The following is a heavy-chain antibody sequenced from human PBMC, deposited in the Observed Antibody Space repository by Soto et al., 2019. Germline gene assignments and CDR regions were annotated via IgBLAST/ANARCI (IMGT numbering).Heavy chain of an antibody. J-gene: IGHJ4*02. Sequence: GESLKISCKGSGYSFTSYWISWVRQMPGKGLEWMGRIDPSDSYTNYSPSFQGHVTISADKSISTAYLQWSSLKASDTAMYYCARLEDYDSSGYYDRDYWGQGTLVTVSS. CDR2: IDPSDSYT. V-gene: IGHV5-10-1*01. CDR1: GYSFTSYW. CDR3: ARLEDYDSSGYYDRDY. D-gene: IGHD3-22*01.